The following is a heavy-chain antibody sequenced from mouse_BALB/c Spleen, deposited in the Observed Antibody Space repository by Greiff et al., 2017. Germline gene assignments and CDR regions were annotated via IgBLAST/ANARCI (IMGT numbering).Heavy chain of an antibody. CDR2: IWAGGST. J-gene: IGHJ1*01. CDR1: GFSLTSYG. CDR3: AREGNYYGSSGYIDV. D-gene: IGHD1-1*01. Sequence: VMLVESGPGLVAPSQSLSITCTVSGFSLTSYGVHWVRQPPGKGLEWLGVIWAGGSTNYNSALMSRLSISKDNSKSQVFLKMNSLQTDDTAMYYCAREGNYYGSSGYIDVWGVGTTVTVSS. V-gene: IGHV2-9*02.